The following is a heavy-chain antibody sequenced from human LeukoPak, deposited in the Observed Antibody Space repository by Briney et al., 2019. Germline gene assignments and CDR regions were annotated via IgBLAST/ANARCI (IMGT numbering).Heavy chain of an antibody. CDR3: ARVEYYYGMDV. CDR2: IYSGGST. J-gene: IGHJ6*02. CDR1: GFTVSSNY. Sequence: GGSLRLYCAASGFTVSSNYMSWVRQAQGKGLEWVSVIYSGGSTYYADSVKGRFTISRDNSKNTLYLQMNSLRAEDTAVYYCARVEYYYGMDVWGQGTTVTVSS. V-gene: IGHV3-66*01.